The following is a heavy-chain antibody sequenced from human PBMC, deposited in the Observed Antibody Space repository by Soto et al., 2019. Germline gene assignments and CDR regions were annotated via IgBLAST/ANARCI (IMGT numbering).Heavy chain of an antibody. CDR2: IWNDGTNK. CDR1: GFTFSSYA. Sequence: GGSLRLSCAASGFTFSSYAMHWVRQAPGKGLEWVAVIWNDGTNKYYADTVKDRFTISRDNFRNTLYLQMSSLRDEDTAVYFCARHLFSTWKTRTVMGMDVWGQGTKVTVAS. J-gene: IGHJ6*02. V-gene: IGHV3-33*01. CDR3: ARHLFSTWKTRTVMGMDV. D-gene: IGHD6-13*01.